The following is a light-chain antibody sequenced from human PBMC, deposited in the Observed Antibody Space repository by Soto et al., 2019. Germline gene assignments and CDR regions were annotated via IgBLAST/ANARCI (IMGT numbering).Light chain of an antibody. Sequence: LTHFVSVSGSPGQSITIFCTGTSSDVGSYNHVSWYQQHPGEVPKLIIFNVNDRPSGVSNRFSGSKSGNTASLTISGLQAEDVADYYCSSFTSSTTYVFGTGTKVTVL. J-gene: IGLJ1*01. V-gene: IGLV2-14*01. CDR3: SSFTSSTTYV. CDR1: SSDVGSYNH. CDR2: NVN.